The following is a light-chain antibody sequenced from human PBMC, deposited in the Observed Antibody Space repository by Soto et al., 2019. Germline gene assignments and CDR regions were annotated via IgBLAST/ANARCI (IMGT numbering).Light chain of an antibody. CDR3: QQYVSIPLT. CDR2: GAS. CDR1: QSVGTY. V-gene: IGKV3-20*01. J-gene: IGKJ4*01. Sequence: EIVLTQSPGTLSLSPGERATLSCRASQSVGTYLAWYQQKLGQAPRLLIYGASSRATGIPDRFSGSGSGTDFTITISRLEPEDLEVYYCQQYVSIPLTFGGGTKVDIK.